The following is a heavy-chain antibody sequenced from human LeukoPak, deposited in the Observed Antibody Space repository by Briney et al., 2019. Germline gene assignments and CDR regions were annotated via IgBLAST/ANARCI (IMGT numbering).Heavy chain of an antibody. Sequence: ASVKVSCKASGGTFSSYAISWVRQAPGQGLEWMGGIIPIFGTANYAQKFQGRVTITADESTSTAYMELSSLRSEDTAVYYCARSRDGYNAHFDYWGQGTLVTVSS. V-gene: IGHV1-69*01. CDR3: ARSRDGYNAHFDY. CDR2: IIPIFGTA. CDR1: GGTFSSYA. J-gene: IGHJ4*02. D-gene: IGHD5-24*01.